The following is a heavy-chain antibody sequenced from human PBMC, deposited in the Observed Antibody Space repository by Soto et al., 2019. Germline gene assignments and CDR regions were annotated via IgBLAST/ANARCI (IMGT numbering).Heavy chain of an antibody. CDR3: ARVGSSSPWFDY. V-gene: IGHV1-69*02. CDR1: GGTFSSYT. CDR2: IIPILGIA. Sequence: ASVKVSCKASGGTFSSYTISWVRQAPGQGLEWMGRIIPILGIANYAQKFQGRVTITADKSTSTAYMELSSLRSEDTAVYYCARVGSSSPWFDYWGQGTLVTVSS. D-gene: IGHD6-6*01. J-gene: IGHJ4*02.